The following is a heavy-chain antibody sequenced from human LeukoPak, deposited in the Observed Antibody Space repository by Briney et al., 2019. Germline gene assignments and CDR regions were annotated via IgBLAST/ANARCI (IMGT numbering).Heavy chain of an antibody. D-gene: IGHD5-24*01. CDR1: GFTFSSAW. V-gene: IGHV3-7*01. CDR2: VNQDGSGK. Sequence: GGSLRLSCAASGFTFSSAWMSWVRQAPGKGLEWVANVNQDGSGKYYVDSVKGRFTISKDNAKNSLYLQMNSLRAEDTAVYYCTSANYGPASWGQGTLVTVSS. CDR3: TSANYGPAS. J-gene: IGHJ5*02.